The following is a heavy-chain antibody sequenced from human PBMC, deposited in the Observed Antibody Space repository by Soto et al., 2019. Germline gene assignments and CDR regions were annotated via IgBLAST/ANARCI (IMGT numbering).Heavy chain of an antibody. D-gene: IGHD3-10*01. CDR3: ARGRRYYGSGSYYRAWFDP. CDR2: IIPIFGTA. J-gene: IGHJ5*02. V-gene: IGHV1-69*13. CDR1: GGTFSSYA. Sequence: SVKVSCKASGGTFSSYAISWVRQAPGQGLEWMGGIIPIFGTANYAQKFQGRVTITADESTSTAYMELSSLRSEDTAVYYCARGRRYYGSGSYYRAWFDPWGQGTLVTV.